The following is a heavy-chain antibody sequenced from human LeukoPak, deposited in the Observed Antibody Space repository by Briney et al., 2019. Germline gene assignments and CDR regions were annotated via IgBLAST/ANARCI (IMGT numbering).Heavy chain of an antibody. Sequence: PGGSLRLSCAASGFTFSSYWMSWVRQAPGKGLEWVDNIKQDGSEKYYVDSVKGRFTISRDNAKNSLYLQMNSLRAEDTAVYYCARALKTCSSTSCYNFDYWGQGTLVTVSS. CDR3: ARALKTCSSTSCYNFDY. D-gene: IGHD2-2*01. CDR2: IKQDGSEK. V-gene: IGHV3-7*01. J-gene: IGHJ4*02. CDR1: GFTFSSYW.